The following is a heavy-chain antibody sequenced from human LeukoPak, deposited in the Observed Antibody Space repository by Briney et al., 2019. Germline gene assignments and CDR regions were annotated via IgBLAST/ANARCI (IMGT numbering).Heavy chain of an antibody. Sequence: SETLSLTCAVSGYSISSGYYWGWIRQPPGKGLEWIGSIYHSGSTYYNPSLKSRVTISVDTSKNQFSLKLSSVTAADTAVYYCARGLGVWGSYRLYYFDYWGQGTLVTVSS. V-gene: IGHV4-38-2*01. CDR1: GYSISSGYY. J-gene: IGHJ4*02. CDR2: IYHSGST. CDR3: ARGLGVWGSYRLYYFDY. D-gene: IGHD3-16*02.